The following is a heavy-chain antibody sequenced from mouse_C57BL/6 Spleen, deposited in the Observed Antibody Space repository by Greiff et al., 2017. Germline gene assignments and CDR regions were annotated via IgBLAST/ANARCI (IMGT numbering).Heavy chain of an antibody. V-gene: IGHV1-64*01. CDR2: IHPNSGST. J-gene: IGHJ3*01. D-gene: IGHD1-1*01. CDR1: GYTFTSYW. Sequence: QVQLQQPGAELVKPGASVTLSCKASGYTFTSYWMPWVKQRPGQGLEWIGMIHPNSGSTNYNEKFKSKATLTVYNSSSTAYMQHSSLTSEDSAVYYGARENYYGSSWFAYWGQGTLVTVSA. CDR3: ARENYYGSSWFAY.